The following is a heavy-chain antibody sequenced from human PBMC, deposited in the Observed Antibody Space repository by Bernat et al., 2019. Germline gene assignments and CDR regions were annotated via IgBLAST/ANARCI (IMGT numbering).Heavy chain of an antibody. V-gene: IGHV3-53*05. Sequence: EVQLVETGGGLIQPGGSLRLSCAASGFSVSSNYMSWVRQAPGKGLEWVSVIYSGGGTYYADSVKGRFTISRDHSKNTVSLQMNSLRAEDTAVYYCARTPFRVAVVGTYHFDYWGQGTLVTVSS. D-gene: IGHD6-19*01. CDR2: IYSGGGT. CDR3: ARTPFRVAVVGTYHFDY. CDR1: GFSVSSNY. J-gene: IGHJ4*02.